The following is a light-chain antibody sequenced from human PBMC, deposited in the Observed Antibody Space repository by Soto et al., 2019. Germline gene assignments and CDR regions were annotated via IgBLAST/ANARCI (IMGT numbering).Light chain of an antibody. CDR3: SSYTSTSTLV. V-gene: IGLV2-14*01. J-gene: IGLJ2*01. Sequence: QSALTQPASVSGSPGQSITISCTGTSSDVGGYNYVSWYQQHPGKAPKVMIYDVSNRPSGVSIRFSGSKSGNTASLTISGLQAEDEADYFCSSYTSTSTLVFGGGTKVTVL. CDR2: DVS. CDR1: SSDVGGYNY.